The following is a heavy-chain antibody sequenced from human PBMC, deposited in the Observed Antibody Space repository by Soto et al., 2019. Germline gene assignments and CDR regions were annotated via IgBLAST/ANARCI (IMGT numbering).Heavy chain of an antibody. J-gene: IGHJ4*02. CDR3: ARDPLTYYYDSSGYYSFDY. Sequence: GGSLRLSCAASGFTFSSYSMNWVRQAPGKGLEWVSSISSSSSYIYYADSVKGRFTISRDNAKNSLYLQMNSLRAEDTAVYYCARDPLTYYYDSSGYYSFDYWGQGTLVTVSS. CDR1: GFTFSSYS. D-gene: IGHD3-22*01. V-gene: IGHV3-21*01. CDR2: ISSSSSYI.